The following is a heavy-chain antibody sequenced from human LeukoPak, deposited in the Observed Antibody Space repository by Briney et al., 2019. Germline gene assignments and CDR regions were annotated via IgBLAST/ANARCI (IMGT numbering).Heavy chain of an antibody. V-gene: IGHV3-74*01. CDR3: TRSDWFDP. J-gene: IGHJ5*02. Sequence: GGSLRLSCAASGFTLRSYSMHWVRQAPGKGLVWVSRINSDGSTTSYADSVKGRFTISRDNAKSTLYLQMNSLRGEDTAVYYCTRSDWFDPWGQGTLVTVSS. CDR1: GFTLRSYS. CDR2: INSDGSTT.